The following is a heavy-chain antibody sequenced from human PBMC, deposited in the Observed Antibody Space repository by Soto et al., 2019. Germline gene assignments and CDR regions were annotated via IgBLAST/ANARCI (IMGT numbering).Heavy chain of an antibody. CDR2: ISGSGGST. CDR3: ANLPRWSGYYFDY. V-gene: IGHV3-23*01. J-gene: IGHJ4*02. D-gene: IGHD3-3*01. CDR1: GFTFNSYA. Sequence: GGSMRLSCAASGFTFNSYAMSWVRQDPGKGLEWVSAISGSGGSTYYADSVKGRFTISRDNSKNTLYLQMNSLRAEDTAVYYCANLPRWSGYYFDYWGQGTLVTVSS.